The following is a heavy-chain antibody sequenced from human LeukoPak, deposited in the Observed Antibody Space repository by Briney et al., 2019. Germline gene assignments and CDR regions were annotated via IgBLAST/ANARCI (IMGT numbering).Heavy chain of an antibody. CDR1: GFTFSSYG. CDR3: ARGPYYYYYGMDV. Sequence: PGGSLRLSCAASGFTFSSYGMHWVRQAPGKGLEWVAVIWYDGSNKYYADSVKGRFTISRDNSKNTLYLQMNSLRAEDTAVYYCARGPYYYYYGMDVWGQGTTVTVSS. V-gene: IGHV3-33*08. CDR2: IWYDGSNK. J-gene: IGHJ6*02.